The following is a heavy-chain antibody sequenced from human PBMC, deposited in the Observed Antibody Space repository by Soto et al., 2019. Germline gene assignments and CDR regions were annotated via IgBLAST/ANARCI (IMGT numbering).Heavy chain of an antibody. J-gene: IGHJ4*02. CDR3: ARDPGSYHFDY. Sequence: GGSLRLSCAASGLTFSSYAMSWVRQAPGKGLEWVSAISGSGGSTYYADSVKGRFTISRDNSKNTLYLQMGSLRAEDMAVYYCARDPGSYHFDYWGQGTLVTVSS. CDR1: GLTFSSYA. D-gene: IGHD1-26*01. V-gene: IGHV3-23*01. CDR2: ISGSGGST.